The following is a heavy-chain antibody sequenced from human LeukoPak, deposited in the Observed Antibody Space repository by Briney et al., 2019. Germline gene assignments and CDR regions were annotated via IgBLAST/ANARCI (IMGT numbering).Heavy chain of an antibody. J-gene: IGHJ4*02. Sequence: GASVKVSCKASGYTFTRYPIHWVRQAPGQRLEWMGWINAGNGNTRYSQIFQGRVTITRVTSASTAYMELSSLRAEDTAVYYCARAYFDYWGQGTLVTVSS. V-gene: IGHV1-3*01. CDR1: GYTFTRYP. CDR2: INAGNGNT. CDR3: ARAYFDY.